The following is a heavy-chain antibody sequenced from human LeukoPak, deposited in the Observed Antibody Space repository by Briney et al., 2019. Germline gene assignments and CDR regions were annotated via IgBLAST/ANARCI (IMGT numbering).Heavy chain of an antibody. Sequence: PSETLSLTCAVYGGSFSGYYWSLIRRPPGKGLEWIGEINHSGSTNYNPSLKSRVTISVDTSKNQFSLKLSSVTAADTAVYYCARGRRYSSSPLGYWGQGTLVTVSS. J-gene: IGHJ4*02. CDR2: INHSGST. V-gene: IGHV4-34*01. CDR1: GGSFSGYY. CDR3: ARGRRYSSSPLGY. D-gene: IGHD6-6*01.